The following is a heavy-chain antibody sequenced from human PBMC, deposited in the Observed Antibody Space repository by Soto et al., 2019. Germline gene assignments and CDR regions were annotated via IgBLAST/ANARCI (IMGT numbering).Heavy chain of an antibody. CDR2: ITPMFGRA. CDR3: AREATHFDYTSTHYGIEV. V-gene: IGHV1-69*01. J-gene: IGHJ6*02. CDR1: GGTFSTHA. D-gene: IGHD6-13*01. Sequence: QVQLVQSGAEVKKPGSSVKVSCEASGGTFSTHAINWVRQAPGQGLEWMGGITPMFGRATYAQKFQGRVWITADESTSTVYMDLSSLRSEDTAVYYCAREATHFDYTSTHYGIEVGGQGTAVTVSS.